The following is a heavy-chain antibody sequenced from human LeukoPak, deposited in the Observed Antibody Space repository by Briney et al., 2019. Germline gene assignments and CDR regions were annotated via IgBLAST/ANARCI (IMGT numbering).Heavy chain of an antibody. CDR3: ARHTYGSGSYFSF. CDR1: SGSFSGYY. Sequence: SETLSLTCAVYSGSFSGYYWSWIRQPPGKGLEWIGEINHSGSTNYNPSLKSRVTISVDTSKNQFSLKLSSVTAADTAVYYCARHTYGSGSYFSFWGQGTLVTVSS. V-gene: IGHV4-34*01. J-gene: IGHJ4*02. D-gene: IGHD3-10*01. CDR2: INHSGST.